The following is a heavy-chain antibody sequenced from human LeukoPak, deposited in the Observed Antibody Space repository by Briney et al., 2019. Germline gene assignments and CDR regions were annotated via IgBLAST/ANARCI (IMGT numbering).Heavy chain of an antibody. J-gene: IGHJ4*02. Sequence: PGRSLRLSCAASGFTFDDYAMHWVRQAPGKGLEWVSGISWNSGSIGYAGSVKGRLTISRDNAKNSLYLQMNSLRAEDMALYYCAKGGDYGDYYFDYWGQGTLVTVSS. V-gene: IGHV3-9*03. D-gene: IGHD4-17*01. CDR2: ISWNSGSI. CDR1: GFTFDDYA. CDR3: AKGGDYGDYYFDY.